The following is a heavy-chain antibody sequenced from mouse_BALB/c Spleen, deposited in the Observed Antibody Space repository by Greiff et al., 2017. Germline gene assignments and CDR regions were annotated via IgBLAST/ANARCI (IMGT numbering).Heavy chain of an antibody. CDR3: AREGDGYTAWFAY. D-gene: IGHD2-3*01. CDR2: IWGDGST. CDR1: GFSLTGYG. J-gene: IGHJ3*01. Sequence: VQLVESGPGLVAPSQSLSITCTVSGFSLTGYGVNWVRQPPGKGLEWLGMIWGDGSTDYNSALKSRLSISKDNSKSHVFLKMNSLQTDDTARYYCAREGDGYTAWFAYWGQGTLVTGSA. V-gene: IGHV2-6-7*01.